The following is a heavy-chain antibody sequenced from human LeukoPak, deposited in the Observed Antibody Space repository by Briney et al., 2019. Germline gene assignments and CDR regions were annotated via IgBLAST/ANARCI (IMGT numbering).Heavy chain of an antibody. CDR3: TKGGSYAPLDY. Sequence: GGSLRLSCAASGFIFSSSAMTWVRQAPGKGLEWVSAISGTGGSTVYADSVKGRLTISRDNSKNTLYLQMSSLRDEDPAIYYCTKGGSYAPLDYWGQGTLVTVSS. CDR2: ISGTGGST. CDR1: GFIFSSSA. D-gene: IGHD1-26*01. V-gene: IGHV3-23*01. J-gene: IGHJ4*02.